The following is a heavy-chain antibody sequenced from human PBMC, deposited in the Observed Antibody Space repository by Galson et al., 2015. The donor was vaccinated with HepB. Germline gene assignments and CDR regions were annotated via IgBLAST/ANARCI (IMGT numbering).Heavy chain of an antibody. D-gene: IGHD6-13*01. CDR3: ARALSIAAAARYFDY. V-gene: IGHV3-11*06. Sequence: SLRLSCAASGFTFSGYYMSWIRQAPGKGLEWVSYISSSSSYTNYADSVKGRFTISRDNAKNSLYLQMNSLRAEDTAVYYCARALSIAAAARYFDYWGQGTLVTVSS. J-gene: IGHJ4*02. CDR2: ISSSSSYT. CDR1: GFTFSGYY.